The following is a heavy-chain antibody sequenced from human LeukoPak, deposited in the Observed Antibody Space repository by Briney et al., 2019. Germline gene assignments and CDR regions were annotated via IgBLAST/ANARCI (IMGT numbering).Heavy chain of an antibody. J-gene: IGHJ3*02. CDR1: GYTFTSYG. Sequence: ASVKVSCKASGYTFTSYGISWVRQAPGQGLEWMGWISAYNGNTNYAQKLQGRVTMTTDTSTSTAYMELSRLRSDDTAVYYCARGYYGSGPSDAFDIWGQGTMVTVSS. CDR2: ISAYNGNT. D-gene: IGHD3-10*01. V-gene: IGHV1-18*01. CDR3: ARGYYGSGPSDAFDI.